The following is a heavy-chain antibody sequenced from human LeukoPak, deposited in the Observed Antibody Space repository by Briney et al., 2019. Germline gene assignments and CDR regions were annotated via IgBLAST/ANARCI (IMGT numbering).Heavy chain of an antibody. V-gene: IGHV4-59*08. CDR2: IYYSGST. Sequence: SETLSLTCTVSGGSISSYYWSWIRQPPGKGLEWIGYIYYSGSTNYNPSLKSRVTISVDTSKNQFSLKLSSVTAADTAVYYCARHGDPPFYYYYYGMDVWGQGTTVTVSS. CDR3: ARHGDPPFYYYYYGMDV. D-gene: IGHD4-17*01. J-gene: IGHJ6*02. CDR1: GGSISSYY.